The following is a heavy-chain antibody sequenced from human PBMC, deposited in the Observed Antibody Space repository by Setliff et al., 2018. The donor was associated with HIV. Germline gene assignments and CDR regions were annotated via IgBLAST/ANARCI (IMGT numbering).Heavy chain of an antibody. V-gene: IGHV4-39*07. J-gene: IGHJ4*02. CDR3: ARVFSAYFDY. CDR1: GGSISSGSYY. CDR2: IYYSGST. Sequence: LSETLSLTCTVSGGSISSGSYYWGWIRQPPGKGLEWIGSIYYSGSTYYNPSLKSRVTISLDTSKNQFSLNLSSVTAADTAVYYCARVFSAYFDYWGQGILVTVSS.